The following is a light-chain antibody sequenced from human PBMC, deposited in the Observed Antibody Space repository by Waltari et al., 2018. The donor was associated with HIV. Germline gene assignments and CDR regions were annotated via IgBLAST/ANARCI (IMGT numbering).Light chain of an antibody. CDR2: AAS. CDR1: QDITTY. J-gene: IGKJ4*01. CDR3: QQYDDLPLT. V-gene: IGKV1-33*01. Sequence: IQMTQSPSSLSASVGDRVTITCQASQDITTYLNWYQQKPGKAPKLLIYAASNLETGVPSRFSGSGSGTDFTFTITSLQPEDFASYYCQQYDDLPLTFAGGTKVEIK.